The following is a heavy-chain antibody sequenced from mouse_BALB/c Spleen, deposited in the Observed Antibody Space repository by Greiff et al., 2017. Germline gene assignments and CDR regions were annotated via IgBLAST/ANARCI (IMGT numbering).Heavy chain of an antibody. V-gene: IGHV5-9-4*01. J-gene: IGHJ3*01. CDR2: ISSGGSYT. CDR1: GFTFSSYA. CDR3: ARDDSSGYWFAY. Sequence: DVKLVESGGGLVKPGGSLKLSCAASGFTFSSYAMSWVRQSPEKRLEWVAEISSGGSYTYYPDTVTGRFTISRDNAKNTLYLEMSSLRSEDTAMYYCARDDSSGYWFAYWGQGTLVTVSA. D-gene: IGHD3-2*01.